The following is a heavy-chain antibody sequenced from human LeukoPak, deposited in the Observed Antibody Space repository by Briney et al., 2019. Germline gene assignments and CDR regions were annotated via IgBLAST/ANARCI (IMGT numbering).Heavy chain of an antibody. CDR1: GFTFSSYS. CDR2: ISSSSTSI. D-gene: IGHD3-3*01. Sequence: GGSLRLSCAASGFTFSSYSMNWVRRAPGKGLEWVSYISSSSTSINYADSVKGRFTISRDNAKNSLYLEMNGLRAEDTAVYYCARDRSIRFLEWANGDMDVWGKGTTVIVSS. CDR3: ARDRSIRFLEWANGDMDV. J-gene: IGHJ6*03. V-gene: IGHV3-48*04.